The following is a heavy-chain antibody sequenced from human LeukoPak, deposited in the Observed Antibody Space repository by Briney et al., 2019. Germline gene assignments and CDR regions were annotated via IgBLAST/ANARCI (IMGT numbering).Heavy chain of an antibody. CDR1: GYTFTGYW. CDR3: ARDPGDPQFDY. V-gene: IGHV1-2*02. J-gene: IGHJ4*02. CDR2: MHPNSGVT. Sequence: GASVKVSCKASGYTFTGYWIHWVRQAPGQGLEWMGCMHPNSGVTGYAQRFQGRVTMTRDTSINTAYMDLSSLRTEDTAVYYCARDPGDPQFDYWGQGTLVTVPS.